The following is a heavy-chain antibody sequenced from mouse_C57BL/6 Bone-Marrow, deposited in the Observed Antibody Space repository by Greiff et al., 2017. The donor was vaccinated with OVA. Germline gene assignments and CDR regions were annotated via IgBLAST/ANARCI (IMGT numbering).Heavy chain of an antibody. D-gene: IGHD4-1*01. CDR2: ISSGGDYI. CDR3: TREGDWGYFDY. Sequence: EVKLQESGEGLVKPGGSLKLSCAASGFTFSSYAMSWVRQTPEKRLEWVAYISSGGDYIYYADTVKGRFTISRDNARNTLYLQMSSLKSEDTAMYYCTREGDWGYFDYWGQGTTLTVSS. CDR1: GFTFSSYA. J-gene: IGHJ2*01. V-gene: IGHV5-9-1*02.